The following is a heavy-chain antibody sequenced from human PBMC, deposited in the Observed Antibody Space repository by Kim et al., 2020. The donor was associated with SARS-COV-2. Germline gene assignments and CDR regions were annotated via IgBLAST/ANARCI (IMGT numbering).Heavy chain of an antibody. Sequence: LKSRVTISVVTSKNQFSLKLSSVTAADTAFYYCARGSYYDTSGYLYFDCWGQGTLVTVSS. CDR3: ARGSYYDTSGYLYFDC. J-gene: IGHJ4*02. D-gene: IGHD3-22*01. V-gene: IGHV4-59*09.